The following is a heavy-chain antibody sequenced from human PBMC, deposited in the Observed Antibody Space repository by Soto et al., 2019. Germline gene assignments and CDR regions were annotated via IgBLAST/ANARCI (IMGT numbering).Heavy chain of an antibody. J-gene: IGHJ5*02. V-gene: IGHV7-4-1*01. CDR1: GYTFTSYA. D-gene: IGHD6-6*01. CDR3: ARDRLRLGIAARSAWFDP. CDR2: INTNTGNP. Sequence: ASVKVSCKASGYTFTSYAMNWVRQAPGQGLEWMGWINTNTGNPTYAQGFTGRFVFSLDTSVSTAYLQICSLKAGDTAVYYCARDRLRLGIAARSAWFDPWGQGTLVTVSS.